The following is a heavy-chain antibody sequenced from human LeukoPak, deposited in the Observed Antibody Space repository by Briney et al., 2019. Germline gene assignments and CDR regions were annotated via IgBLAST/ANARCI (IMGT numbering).Heavy chain of an antibody. CDR3: ARDLGYSSSWYPFDY. V-gene: IGHV4-59*01. CDR1: GGSISSYY. D-gene: IGHD6-13*01. Sequence: PSETLSLTCTVSGGSISSYYWSWIRQPPGKGLEWIGYIYYSGSTNYNPSLKSRVTISVDTSKNQFSLKLSSVTAADTAVYYCARDLGYSSSWYPFDYWGQGTLVTVSS. J-gene: IGHJ4*02. CDR2: IYYSGST.